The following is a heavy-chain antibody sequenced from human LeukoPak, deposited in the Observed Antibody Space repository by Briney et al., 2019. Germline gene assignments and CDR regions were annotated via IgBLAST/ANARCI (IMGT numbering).Heavy chain of an antibody. CDR2: ISYDGSNK. J-gene: IGHJ4*02. Sequence: GGSLRLSCAASGFTFSSYAMSWVRQAPGKGLEWVAVISYDGSNKYYADSVKGRFTISRDNSKNTLYLQMNSLRAEDTALYYCVKFREVSGDYWGQGTLVTVSS. CDR1: GFTFSSYA. V-gene: IGHV3-30*18. CDR3: VKFREVSGDY. D-gene: IGHD1-26*01.